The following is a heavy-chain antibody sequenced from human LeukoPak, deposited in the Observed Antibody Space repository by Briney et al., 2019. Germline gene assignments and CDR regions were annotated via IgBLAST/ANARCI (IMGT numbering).Heavy chain of an antibody. Sequence: GGSLRLSCAASGFTFSSYSMNWVRQAPGKGLEWVSSISSSSYIYYAGSVKGRFTISRDNAKNSLYLQMNSLRAEDTAVYYCARPSSYPHDAFDIWGQGTMVTVSS. CDR2: ISSSSYI. V-gene: IGHV3-21*01. D-gene: IGHD6-6*01. CDR1: GFTFSSYS. CDR3: ARPSSYPHDAFDI. J-gene: IGHJ3*02.